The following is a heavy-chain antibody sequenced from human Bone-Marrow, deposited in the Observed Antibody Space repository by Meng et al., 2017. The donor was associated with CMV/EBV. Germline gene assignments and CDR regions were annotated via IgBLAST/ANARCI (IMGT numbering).Heavy chain of an antibody. D-gene: IGHD6-19*01. CDR1: GFTFSSYA. J-gene: IGHJ5*02. Sequence: GESLKISCAASGFTFSSYAMSWVRQAPGKGLEWVSVIYSGGSSTYYADSVKGRFTISRDNSKNTLYLQMNSLRAEDTAVYYCAKDKKQWHNWFDPWGQGTLVTVSS. V-gene: IGHV3-23*03. CDR2: IYSGGSST. CDR3: AKDKKQWHNWFDP.